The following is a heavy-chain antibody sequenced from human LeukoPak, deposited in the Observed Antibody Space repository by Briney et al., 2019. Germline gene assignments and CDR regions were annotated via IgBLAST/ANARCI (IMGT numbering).Heavy chain of an antibody. CDR2: IYYSGST. J-gene: IGHJ5*02. D-gene: IGHD1-1*01. V-gene: IGHV4-59*01. CDR3: ARKHPPQRLLFWFDP. CDR1: GGSISSYY. Sequence: SETLSLTCTVSGGSISSYYWSWIRQPPGKGLEWIGYIYYSGSTNYNPSLKSRVTISVDTSKNQFSLKLSSVTAADTAVYYCARKHPPQRLLFWFDPWGQGTLVTVSS.